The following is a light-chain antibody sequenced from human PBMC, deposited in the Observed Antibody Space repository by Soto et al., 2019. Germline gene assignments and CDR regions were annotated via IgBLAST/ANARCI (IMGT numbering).Light chain of an antibody. V-gene: IGKV1-5*01. Sequence: DRQMTPSPSSVSASVGDSVTITCRAXQGIAYWMAWYQQKPGKAPKLLVYDASTLQSGVASRFSGSGSGTEFTLIISGLQPDDSATYYCQQYTNTNNPWMFGQGTNVDTK. CDR2: DAS. J-gene: IGKJ1*01. CDR1: QGIAYW. CDR3: QQYTNTNNPWM.